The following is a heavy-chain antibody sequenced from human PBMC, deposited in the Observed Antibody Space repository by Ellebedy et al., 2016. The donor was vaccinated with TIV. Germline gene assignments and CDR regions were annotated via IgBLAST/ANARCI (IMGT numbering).Heavy chain of an antibody. V-gene: IGHV3-33*01. D-gene: IGHD1-1*01. CDR2: IWYDGSSK. Sequence: GGSLRLSXAASGFTFSRYGMHWVRQAPGKGLEWVASIWYDGSSKYYGDSVKGRFSISRDNSKSTLYLQMNSLRVEDTAVYYCARDPSLDWNLDYWGQGTLVTVSS. CDR3: ARDPSLDWNLDY. CDR1: GFTFSRYG. J-gene: IGHJ4*02.